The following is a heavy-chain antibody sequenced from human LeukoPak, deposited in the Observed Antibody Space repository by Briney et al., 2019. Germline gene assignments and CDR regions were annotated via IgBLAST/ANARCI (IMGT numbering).Heavy chain of an antibody. CDR2: ISGSGGST. J-gene: IGHJ4*02. CDR3: ANTYYYGSGSYH. V-gene: IGHV3-23*01. Sequence: GGSLRLSCAASGFTFSSYAMSWVRQAPGKGLEWVSAISGSGGSTYYADSVKGRFTISRDNSKNTLYLQMNSLRAEDTAVYYCANTYYYGSGSYHCGQGTLVTVSS. D-gene: IGHD3-10*01. CDR1: GFTFSSYA.